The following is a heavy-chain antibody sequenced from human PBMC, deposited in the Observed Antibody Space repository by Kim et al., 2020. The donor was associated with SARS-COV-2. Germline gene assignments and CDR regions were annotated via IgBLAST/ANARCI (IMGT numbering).Heavy chain of an antibody. D-gene: IGHD6-6*01. Sequence: KGRFTISRDNSKNTLYLQMNSLRAEDTAVYYCARDYPASDSSSSLGLFDYWGQGTLVTVSS. J-gene: IGHJ4*02. CDR3: ARDYPASDSSSSLGLFDY. V-gene: IGHV3-30*01.